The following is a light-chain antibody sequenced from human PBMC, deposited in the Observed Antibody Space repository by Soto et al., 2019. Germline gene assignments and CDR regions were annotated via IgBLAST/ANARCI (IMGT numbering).Light chain of an antibody. CDR1: QHVRSTH. V-gene: IGKV3-20*01. CDR3: QQYGSSPNT. Sequence: EIVLTQSPGTLSLSPGEGATLSCRASQHVRSTHLAWYQQKPGQAPRLLIYGASSRATGIPDRFSGSASGTDFTLTISRLEPEDFAVYYCQQYGSSPNTFGQGTKLEIK. CDR2: GAS. J-gene: IGKJ2*01.